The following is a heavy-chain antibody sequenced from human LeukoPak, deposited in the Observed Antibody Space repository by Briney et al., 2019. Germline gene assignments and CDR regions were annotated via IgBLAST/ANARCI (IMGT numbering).Heavy chain of an antibody. V-gene: IGHV3-30*04. Sequence: GGSLRLSCAASGFTFSSYAMHWVRQAPGKGLEWVAVISYDGSNKYYADSVKGRFTISRDNSKNTLYLQMNSLRAEDTAVYYCARDSVRFLEWPKGGHFDYWGQGTLVTVSS. J-gene: IGHJ4*02. CDR2: ISYDGSNK. CDR3: ARDSVRFLEWPKGGHFDY. D-gene: IGHD3-3*01. CDR1: GFTFSSYA.